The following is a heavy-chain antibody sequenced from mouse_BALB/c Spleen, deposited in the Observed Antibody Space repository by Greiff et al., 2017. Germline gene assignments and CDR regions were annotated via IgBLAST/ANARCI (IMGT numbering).Heavy chain of an antibody. V-gene: IGHV5-17*02. J-gene: IGHJ4*01. Sequence: DVMLVESGGGLVQPGGSRKLSCAASGFTFSSFGMHWVRQAPEKGLEWVAYISSGSSTIYYADTVKGRFTISRDNPKNTLFLQMTSLRSEDTAMYYCARDGTTGEAMDYWGQGTSVTVSS. CDR1: GFTFSSFG. CDR2: ISSGSSTI. D-gene: IGHD1-1*01. CDR3: ARDGTTGEAMDY.